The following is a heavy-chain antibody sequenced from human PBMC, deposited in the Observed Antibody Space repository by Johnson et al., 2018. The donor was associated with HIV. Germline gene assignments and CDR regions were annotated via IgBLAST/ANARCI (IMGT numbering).Heavy chain of an antibody. CDR3: ARDPTTQDSRLTGDFGAFDI. D-gene: IGHD7-27*01. V-gene: IGHV3-20*01. Sequence: VQLVESGGGVVRPGGSLRLSCAASGFTFDDYGLSWVRQAPGKGLEWVSGINWNGGSTNYAASVKGRFVISRDNARNSLYLQMNGLTVEDTALYVCARDPTTQDSRLTGDFGAFDIWGQGTMVTVSS. CDR2: INWNGGST. CDR1: GFTFDDYG. J-gene: IGHJ3*02.